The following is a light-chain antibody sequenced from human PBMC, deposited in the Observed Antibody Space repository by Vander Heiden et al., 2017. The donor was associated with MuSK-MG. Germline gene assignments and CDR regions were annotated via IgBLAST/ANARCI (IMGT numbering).Light chain of an antibody. CDR2: SDN. J-gene: IGLJ3*02. CDR1: SSNSEKNY. V-gene: IGLV1-47*02. CDR3: ATWDDSGSGQR. Sequence: QSDLTPSPSASGTPGQRVTISCSGISSNSEKNYVYWYQQIPGPAPKLLIYSDNKRPSGVPGRFSGSKSGTSASLAISGLRAEDEADYYCATWDDSGSGQRFGGGTRLTVL.